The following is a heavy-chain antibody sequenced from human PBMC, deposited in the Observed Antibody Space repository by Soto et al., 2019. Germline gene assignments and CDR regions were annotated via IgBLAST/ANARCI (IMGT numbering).Heavy chain of an antibody. V-gene: IGHV4-39*07. CDR3: ARVGALGSSSCFDY. D-gene: IGHD6-13*01. CDR1: GASISSSSFY. J-gene: IGHJ4*02. CDR2: INHSGST. Sequence: SETLSLTCTVSGASISSSSFYWGWIRQPPGKGLEWIGEINHSGSTNYNPSLKSRVTISVDTSKNQLSLKLSSVTAADTAVYYCARVGALGSSSCFDYWGQGTLVTVSS.